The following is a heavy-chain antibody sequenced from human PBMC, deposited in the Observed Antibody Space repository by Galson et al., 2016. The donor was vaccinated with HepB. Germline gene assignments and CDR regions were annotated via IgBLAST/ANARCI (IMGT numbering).Heavy chain of an antibody. Sequence: SLRLSCAASGFTFSSYGIHWVRQAPGKGLEWVAVISSDGSKKSYADSVKGRFTISRDNSRNTLDLQRHSLRVEDTAVYYCAKDAILACGTGCYTDPWGQGTLVTVSS. V-gene: IGHV3-30*18. CDR2: ISSDGSKK. J-gene: IGHJ5*02. CDR1: GFTFSSYG. D-gene: IGHD2-2*02. CDR3: AKDAILACGTGCYTDP.